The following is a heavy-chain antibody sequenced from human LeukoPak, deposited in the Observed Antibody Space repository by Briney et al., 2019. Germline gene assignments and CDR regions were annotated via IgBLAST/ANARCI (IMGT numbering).Heavy chain of an antibody. CDR2: ISYDGSNK. Sequence: PGGSLRLSCAASGFTFSCYGMHWVRQAPGKGLEWVAVISYDGSNKYYADSVKGRFTISRDNSKNTLYLQMNSLRAEDTAVYYCAKDRSDTTADFDYWGQGTLVTVSS. J-gene: IGHJ4*02. D-gene: IGHD1-1*01. CDR3: AKDRSDTTADFDY. CDR1: GFTFSCYG. V-gene: IGHV3-30*18.